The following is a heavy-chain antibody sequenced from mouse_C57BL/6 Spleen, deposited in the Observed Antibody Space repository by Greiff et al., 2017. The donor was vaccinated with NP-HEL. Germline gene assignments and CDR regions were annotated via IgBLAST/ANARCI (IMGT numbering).Heavy chain of an antibody. D-gene: IGHD2-1*01. CDR2: IWTGGGT. J-gene: IGHJ4*01. CDR3: AREDGNNPDYAMDY. V-gene: IGHV2-9-1*01. CDR1: GFSLTSYA. Sequence: QVQLKESGPGLVAPSQSLSLTCTVSGFSLTSYAISWVRQPPGKGLEWLGVIWTGGGTHYNSALNSRLSISKDNSKSHVFVKMNSLQTDDAARYYWAREDGNNPDYAMDYWSQGTSVNVSS.